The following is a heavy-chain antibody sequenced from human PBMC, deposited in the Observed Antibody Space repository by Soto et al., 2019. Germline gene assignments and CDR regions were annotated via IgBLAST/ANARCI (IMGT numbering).Heavy chain of an antibody. D-gene: IGHD5-12*01. V-gene: IGHV1-18*01. Sequence: QVQLVQSGGEVKKPGASVKLSCTASGYTFTSYGISWVRQAPGQGLEWMGWISAYNGKTNYAQNVQGRVTMTTDTSTRTAYMDLRSLRSDDTAVYYCARGGDVNYYHGMVGWVQGTTVTVSS. CDR2: ISAYNGKT. CDR3: ARGGDVNYYHGMVG. J-gene: IGHJ6*02. CDR1: GYTFTSYG.